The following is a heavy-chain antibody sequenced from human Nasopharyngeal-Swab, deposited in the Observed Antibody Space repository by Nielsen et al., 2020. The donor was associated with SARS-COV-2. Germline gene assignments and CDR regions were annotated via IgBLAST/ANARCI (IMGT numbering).Heavy chain of an antibody. CDR3: AKDIDYGDY. CDR2: ISWNSGSI. V-gene: IGHV3-9*01. J-gene: IGHJ4*02. Sequence: GGSLRLSCAASGFTFDDYAMHWVRQAQGKGLEGVSGISWNSGSIGYADSVKGRFTISRDNAKNSLYLQMNSLRAEDTALYYCAKDIDYGDYWGQGTLVTVSS. CDR1: GFTFDDYA.